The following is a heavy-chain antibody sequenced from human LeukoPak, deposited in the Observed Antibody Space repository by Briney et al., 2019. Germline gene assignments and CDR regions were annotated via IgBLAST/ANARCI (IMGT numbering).Heavy chain of an antibody. Sequence: ASVKVSCKASGYTFTGYYIHWVRQAPGQGLEWMGWINPNSGGTNYAQKFQGRVAMTRDTSISTAYMELSRLRSDDTAVYYCARRCYYDSSGNNCNYGMDVWGQGTTVTVSS. J-gene: IGHJ6*02. CDR2: INPNSGGT. D-gene: IGHD3-22*01. CDR1: GYTFTGYY. V-gene: IGHV1-2*02. CDR3: ARRCYYDSSGNNCNYGMDV.